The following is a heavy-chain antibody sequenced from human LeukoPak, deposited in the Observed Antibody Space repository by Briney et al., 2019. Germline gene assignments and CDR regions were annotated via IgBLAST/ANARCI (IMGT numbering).Heavy chain of an antibody. Sequence: ASVRVPCKASGYTFTSSDIHWVRQATGQGLEWIGWMNPNSGNTGYAQKFQGRITMTRNTSISTAYMELNSLRSEDTAVYYCARAITMIVVVITKVWLDPWGQGTLVTVSS. CDR1: GYTFTSSD. CDR3: ARAITMIVVVITKVWLDP. V-gene: IGHV1-8*01. D-gene: IGHD3-22*01. J-gene: IGHJ5*02. CDR2: MNPNSGNT.